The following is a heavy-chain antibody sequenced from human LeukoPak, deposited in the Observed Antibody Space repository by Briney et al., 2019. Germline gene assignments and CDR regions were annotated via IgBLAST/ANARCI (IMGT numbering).Heavy chain of an antibody. CDR2: IYSGGST. V-gene: IGHV3-NL1*01. D-gene: IGHD3-3*01. J-gene: IGHJ6*03. CDR1: GSTFSSYG. CDR3: ARDEAIFGVANYYMDV. Sequence: GGSLRLSCAASGSTFSSYGMHWVRQAPGKGLEWVSVIYSGGSTYYADSVKGRFTISRDNSKNTLYLQMNSLRAEDTAVYYCARDEAIFGVANYYMDVWGKGTTVTVSS.